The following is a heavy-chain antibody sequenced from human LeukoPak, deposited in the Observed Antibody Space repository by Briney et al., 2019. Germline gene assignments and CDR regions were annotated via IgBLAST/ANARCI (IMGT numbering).Heavy chain of an antibody. CDR3: ARDAAAGSRTLQH. Sequence: ASVKVSCKASGGTFSSYAISWVRQAPGQGLEWMGRIIPILGIANYAQKLQGRVTMTTDTSTSTAYMELRSLRSDDTAVYYCARDAAAGSRTLQHWGQGTLVTVSS. J-gene: IGHJ1*01. CDR1: GGTFSSYA. CDR2: IIPILGIA. V-gene: IGHV1-69*04. D-gene: IGHD6-13*01.